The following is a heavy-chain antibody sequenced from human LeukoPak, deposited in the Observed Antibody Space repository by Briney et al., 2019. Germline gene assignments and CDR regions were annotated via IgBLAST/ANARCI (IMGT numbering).Heavy chain of an antibody. Sequence: SETLSLTCTVSGGSISSGSYYWSWIRQPAGKGLEWIGRIYTSGSTNYNPSLKSRVTISVDTSKNQFSLKLSSVTAADTAVYYCAKESGYSYGCDYWGQGTLVTVSS. V-gene: IGHV4-61*02. J-gene: IGHJ4*02. CDR1: GGSISSGSYY. D-gene: IGHD5-18*01. CDR3: AKESGYSYGCDY. CDR2: IYTSGST.